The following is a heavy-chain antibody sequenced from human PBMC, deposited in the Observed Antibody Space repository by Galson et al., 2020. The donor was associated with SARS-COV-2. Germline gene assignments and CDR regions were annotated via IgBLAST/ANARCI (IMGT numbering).Heavy chain of an antibody. V-gene: IGHV6-1*01. CDR1: GDSVSSNTAS. J-gene: IGHJ4*02. D-gene: IGHD3-10*01. CDR2: TYYRSKWYS. CDR3: ARDLYYGSGTYLLGY. Sequence: SQTLSLTCAISGDSVSSNTASWNWIRQSPSRGLEWLGRTYYRSKWYSEFADSVRSRININPDTSKNQFSLQLTSVTPEDTAVYYCARDLYYGSGTYLLGYWGQGTLVTVSS.